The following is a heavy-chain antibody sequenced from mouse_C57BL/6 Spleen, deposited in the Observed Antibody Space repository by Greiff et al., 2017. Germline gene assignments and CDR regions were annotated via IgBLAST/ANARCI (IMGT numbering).Heavy chain of an antibody. D-gene: IGHD2-4*01. Sequence: EVHLVESGGGLVKPGGSLKLSCAASGFTFSDYGMHWVRQAPEKGLEWVAYISSGSSTIYYADTVKGRFTISRDNAKNTLFLQMTSLRSEDTAMYYCARWGLRRGGYAMDYWGQGTSVTVSS. CDR2: ISSGSSTI. CDR3: ARWGLRRGGYAMDY. V-gene: IGHV5-17*01. J-gene: IGHJ4*01. CDR1: GFTFSDYG.